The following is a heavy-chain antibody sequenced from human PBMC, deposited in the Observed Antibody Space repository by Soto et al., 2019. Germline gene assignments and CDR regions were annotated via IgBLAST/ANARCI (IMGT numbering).Heavy chain of an antibody. CDR3: AKTPGWQQLVLDY. Sequence: SETLSLTCTVSGGSLSSNYWSWIRQPPGKGLEWIGYIYYSGTTNYNPSLKSRVTISVDNSKNTLYLQMNSLRAEDTAVYYCAKTPGWQQLVLDYWGQGTLVTVSS. CDR1: GGSLSSNY. J-gene: IGHJ4*02. D-gene: IGHD6-13*01. V-gene: IGHV4-59*12. CDR2: IYYSGTT.